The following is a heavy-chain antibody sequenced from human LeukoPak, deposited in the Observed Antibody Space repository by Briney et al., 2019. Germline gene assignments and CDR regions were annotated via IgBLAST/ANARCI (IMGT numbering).Heavy chain of an antibody. CDR3: ARFIAVAGTFYYGMDV. CDR2: IYYSGST. J-gene: IGHJ6*02. Sequence: SETLSLTCTVSGGSISSYCWSWIRQPPGKGLEWIGYIYYSGSTNYNPSLKSRVTISVDTSKNQFSLKLSSVTAADTAVYYCARFIAVAGTFYYGMDVWGQGTTVTVSS. V-gene: IGHV4-59*01. D-gene: IGHD6-19*01. CDR1: GGSISSYC.